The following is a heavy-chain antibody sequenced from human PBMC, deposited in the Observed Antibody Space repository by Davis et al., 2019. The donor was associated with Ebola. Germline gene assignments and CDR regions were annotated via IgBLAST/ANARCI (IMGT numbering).Heavy chain of an antibody. CDR3: ARGRQLVVPPDY. V-gene: IGHV4-59*01. Sequence: SQTLSLTCAVSGGSISSYYWSWIRQPPGKGLEWIGYIYYSGSTNYNPSLKSRVTISVDTSKNQFSLKLSSVTAADTAVYYCARGRQLVVPPDYWGQGTLVTVSS. CDR2: IYYSGST. D-gene: IGHD6-6*01. CDR1: GGSISSYY. J-gene: IGHJ4*02.